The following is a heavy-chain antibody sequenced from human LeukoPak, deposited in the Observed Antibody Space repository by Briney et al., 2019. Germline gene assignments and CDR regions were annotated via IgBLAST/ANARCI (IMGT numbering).Heavy chain of an antibody. CDR1: GFTFDDYA. D-gene: IGHD6-6*01. CDR3: AKDMGYGSSPAH. CDR2: ISWNSGSI. V-gene: IGHV3-9*01. J-gene: IGHJ4*02. Sequence: GGSLRLSCAASGFTFDDYAMHWVRQAPGKGLEWVSGISWNSGSIGYADSVKGRFTISRDNARNSLYLQMNSLRAEDTALYHCAKDMGYGSSPAHWGQGTLVTVSS.